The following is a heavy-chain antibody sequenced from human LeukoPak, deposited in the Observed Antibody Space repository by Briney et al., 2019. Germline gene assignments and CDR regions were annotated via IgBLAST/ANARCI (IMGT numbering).Heavy chain of an antibody. Sequence: GGSLRLSCAASGFTFDDYAMHWVRQAPGKGLEWVAFIRYDGSNKYYADSVKGRFTISRDNSKNTLYLQMNSLRAEDTAIYYCAKDRSWNNILTGYYIYDYDYWGQGTLVTVSS. D-gene: IGHD3-9*01. CDR1: GFTFDDYA. CDR2: IRYDGSNK. V-gene: IGHV3-30*02. CDR3: AKDRSWNNILTGYYIYDYDY. J-gene: IGHJ4*02.